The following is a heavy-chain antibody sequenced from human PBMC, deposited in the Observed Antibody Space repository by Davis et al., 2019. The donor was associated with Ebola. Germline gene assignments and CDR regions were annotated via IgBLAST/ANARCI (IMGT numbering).Heavy chain of an antibody. Sequence: PSETLSLTCTVSGGSISSYYWTWIRQPPGKGLEWVANIYYSRSTHYNPSLTSRVTLSVDTSKNQVSLKLSSVTAADTAVYYCLGGRYGEPFDYWGQGTLVTVSS. CDR2: IYYSRST. J-gene: IGHJ4*02. CDR3: LGGRYGEPFDY. D-gene: IGHD4-17*01. V-gene: IGHV4-59*01. CDR1: GGSISSYY.